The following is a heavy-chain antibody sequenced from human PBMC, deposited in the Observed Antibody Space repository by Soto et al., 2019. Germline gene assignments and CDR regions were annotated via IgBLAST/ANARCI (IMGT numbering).Heavy chain of an antibody. CDR2: IHSGGST. CDR1: GFIVSSNY. CDR3: ASSSFSRTSTDCCPIDY. D-gene: IGHD2-21*02. J-gene: IGHJ4*02. V-gene: IGHV3-53*02. Sequence: VQLVETGGGLTQPGGSPRLSCAASGFIVSSNYMSWVRRAPGKGLEWVSLIHSGGSTYYADSVKGRFTISRDNSKNTLYLQMDNLRAEDTAVYYCASSSFSRTSTDCCPIDYWGQGTLITVSS.